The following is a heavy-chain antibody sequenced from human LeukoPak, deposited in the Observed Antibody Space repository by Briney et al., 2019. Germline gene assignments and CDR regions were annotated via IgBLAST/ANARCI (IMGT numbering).Heavy chain of an antibody. D-gene: IGHD2-2*01. V-gene: IGHV5-51*01. J-gene: IGHJ4*02. CDR2: IYPGDSDT. CDR3: AKIDRQYCSRSSCYALDY. CDR1: GYSFTSYG. Sequence: GDSLKISCRCSGYSFTSYGIGWVRQMPGKGLEWMGIIYPGDSDTRYSPSFQGQVHISVDKSISTAYLQWSSLKASDTAIYYCAKIDRQYCSRSSCYALDYWGQGTQVTVSS.